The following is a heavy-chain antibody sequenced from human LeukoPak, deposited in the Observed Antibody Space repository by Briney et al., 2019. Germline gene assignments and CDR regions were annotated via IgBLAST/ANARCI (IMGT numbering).Heavy chain of an antibody. CDR1: GFTFSSYA. J-gene: IGHJ4*02. CDR3: AKGMTKGGSCYSVY. CDR2: ISGSGGST. Sequence: GGSLRLSCAASGFTFSSYAMSWVRQAPGKGLEWVSAISGSGGSTYYADSVKGRFTISRDNSKNTLYLQMNSLRAEDTAVYYCAKGMTKGGSCYSVYWGQGTLVTVSS. V-gene: IGHV3-23*01. D-gene: IGHD2-15*01.